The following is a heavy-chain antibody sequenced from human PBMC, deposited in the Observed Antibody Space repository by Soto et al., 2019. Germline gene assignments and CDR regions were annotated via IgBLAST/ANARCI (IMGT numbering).Heavy chain of an antibody. J-gene: IGHJ4*02. D-gene: IGHD1-26*01. V-gene: IGHV4-31*03. CDR3: AREGGIVGATAADY. CDR2: IYYSGST. CDR1: GGAISSGGYY. Sequence: QVQLQESGPGLVKPSQTLSLTCTVSGGAISSGGYYWSWIRQHPGKGLEWIGYIYYSGSTYYNPSLQSRVTISVDTSKNHFSLKLSSVTAADTAVYYCAREGGIVGATAADYWGQGTLVTVSS.